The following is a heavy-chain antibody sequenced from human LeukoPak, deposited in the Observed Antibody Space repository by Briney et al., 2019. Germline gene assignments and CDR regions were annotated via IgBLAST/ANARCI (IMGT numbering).Heavy chain of an antibody. CDR1: GGTFSSYA. V-gene: IGHV1-69*05. CDR3: AGTKTSLFDY. J-gene: IGHJ4*02. CDR2: IIPIFGTA. D-gene: IGHD1/OR15-1a*01. Sequence: ASVKVSCKASGGTFSSYAISWVRQAPGQGLEWMGGIIPIFGTANYAQKFQGRVTITTDESTSTAYMELSSLRSEDTAVYYCAGTKTSLFDYWGRGTLVSVSS.